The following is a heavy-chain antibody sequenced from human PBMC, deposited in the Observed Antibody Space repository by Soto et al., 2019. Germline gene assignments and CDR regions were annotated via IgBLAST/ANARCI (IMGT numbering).Heavy chain of an antibody. CDR2: ISWNSGSI. Sequence: GGSLRLSCAASGFTFDDYAMHWVRQAPGKGLEWVSGISWNSGSIGYADSVKGRFTISRDNAKNSLYLQMNSLRAEDTALYYCAKELPGGYDYWGQGTLVTVSS. J-gene: IGHJ4*02. CDR1: GFTFDDYA. V-gene: IGHV3-9*01. D-gene: IGHD3-22*01. CDR3: AKELPGGYDY.